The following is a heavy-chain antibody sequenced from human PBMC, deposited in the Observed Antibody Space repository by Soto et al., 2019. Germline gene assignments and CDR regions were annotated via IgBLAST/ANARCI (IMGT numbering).Heavy chain of an antibody. CDR1: GGSIDSYY. Sequence: TSETLSLTCTVSGGSIDSYYWPWIRQPPGKGLEWIGYVYYTGTTTYSPSLKSRVTISVDTSMNQISLKLSSVTAADTAFYYCARLGGYYQSLDTWGQGTLVTVS. J-gene: IGHJ5*02. CDR3: ARLGGYYQSLDT. V-gene: IGHV4-59*08. D-gene: IGHD3-22*01. CDR2: VYYTGTT.